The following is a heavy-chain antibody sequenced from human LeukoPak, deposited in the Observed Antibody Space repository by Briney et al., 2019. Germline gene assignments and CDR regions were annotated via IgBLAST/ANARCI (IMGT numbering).Heavy chain of an antibody. J-gene: IGHJ4*02. D-gene: IGHD6-19*01. CDR1: GNSFSIYW. Sequence: GESLKISCKGSGNSFSIYWIGWVRQMPGKGLEWMGLIYPGDSDTRYSPSFQGQVTISADKSISTAYLQWSSLKASDTAMYYCATIRGSSGWPLEYWGQGTLVTVSS. V-gene: IGHV5-51*01. CDR3: ATIRGSSGWPLEY. CDR2: IYPGDSDT.